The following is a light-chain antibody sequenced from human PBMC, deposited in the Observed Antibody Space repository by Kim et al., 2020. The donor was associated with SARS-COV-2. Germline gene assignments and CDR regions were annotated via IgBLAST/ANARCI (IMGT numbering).Light chain of an antibody. CDR3: HSYDISLRGSDWV. CDR1: SSNIGAGYD. J-gene: IGLJ3*02. CDR2: GTD. Sequence: QSVLTQPPSVSAAPGQRVTISCTGSSSNIGAGYDVHWDQQRPGTAPKLLIYGTDNRRSRIPDRFTGSKSVTSASLAITGLQAEDEADYYCHSYDISLRGSDWVFGGGTQLTVL. V-gene: IGLV1-40*01.